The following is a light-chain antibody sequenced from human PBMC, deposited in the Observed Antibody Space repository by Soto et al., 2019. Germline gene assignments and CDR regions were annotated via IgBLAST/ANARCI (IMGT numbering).Light chain of an antibody. V-gene: IGKV3-15*01. J-gene: IGKJ1*01. CDR3: QQFSNWPRT. CDR2: GAS. CDR1: QSVSSN. Sequence: EIVMTQSPGTLSVSPGERATLSCRASQSVSSNLAWYQQKSGQSPRLLIYGASTRATGIPARFSGSGSGTEFTLTISSLQSEDFAVYYCQQFSNWPRTFGQGTKVDIK.